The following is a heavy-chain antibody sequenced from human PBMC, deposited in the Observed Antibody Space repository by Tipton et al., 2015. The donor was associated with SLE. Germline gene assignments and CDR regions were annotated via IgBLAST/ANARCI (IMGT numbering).Heavy chain of an antibody. CDR2: IFSTGSP. J-gene: IGHJ3*02. D-gene: IGHD5-18*01. Sequence: TLSLTCSVSGYSISSGYYWGWIRQPAGKGLEWIGRIFSTGSPNYNPSVKSRVSISVDTSNNQFSLKLNSVTAADTAVYFCARGVRIQGALDIWGQGTVVTVSS. V-gene: IGHV4-61*02. CDR3: ARGVRIQGALDI. CDR1: GYSISSGYY.